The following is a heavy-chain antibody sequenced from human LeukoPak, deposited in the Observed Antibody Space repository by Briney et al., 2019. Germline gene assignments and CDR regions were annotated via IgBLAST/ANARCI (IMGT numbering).Heavy chain of an antibody. CDR3: AKSGPLGFGELSFDY. CDR2: ISGSGGST. D-gene: IGHD3-10*01. V-gene: IGHV3-23*01. Sequence: PGGSLRLSCAASGFTFSSYEMNWVRQAPGKGLEWVSAISGSGGSTYYADSVKGRFTISRDNSKNTLYLQMNSLRAEDTAVYYCAKSGPLGFGELSFDYWGQGTLVTVSS. J-gene: IGHJ4*02. CDR1: GFTFSSYE.